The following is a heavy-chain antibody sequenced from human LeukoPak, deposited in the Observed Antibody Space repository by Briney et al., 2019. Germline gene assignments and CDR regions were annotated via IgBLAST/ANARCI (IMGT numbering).Heavy chain of an antibody. CDR2: IYPGDSDT. CDR3: ARPANRGDAFDI. J-gene: IGHJ3*02. CDR1: GYSFTSYW. V-gene: IGHV5-51*01. Sequence: GESLKISCKGSGYSFTSYWIGWVREIPGKGLEWMGIIYPGDSDTRYSPSFQGQVTISADKSITTAYLQWSSLRASDTAMYYCARPANRGDAFDIWGQGTMVTVSS. D-gene: IGHD2/OR15-2a*01.